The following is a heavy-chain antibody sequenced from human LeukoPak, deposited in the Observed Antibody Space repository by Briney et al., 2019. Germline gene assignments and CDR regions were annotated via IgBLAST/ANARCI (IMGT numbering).Heavy chain of an antibody. CDR3: AKAGEPGYSDSSGYYYGFH. J-gene: IGHJ4*02. CDR1: GFTFSSYA. CDR2: ISGSGGST. D-gene: IGHD3-22*01. Sequence: GGSPRLSSVASGFTFSSYAMSWVRQAPGKGLEWVSSISGSGGSTYYADSVKGRFTISRDNSKNTLYLQMNSLRDEDTAVYYCAKAGEPGYSDSSGYYYGFHWGQGTLVTVSS. V-gene: IGHV3-23*01.